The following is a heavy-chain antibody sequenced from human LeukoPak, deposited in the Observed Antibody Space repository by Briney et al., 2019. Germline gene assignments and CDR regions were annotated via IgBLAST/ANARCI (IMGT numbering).Heavy chain of an antibody. V-gene: IGHV1-18*01. J-gene: IGHJ4*02. D-gene: IGHD3-10*01. CDR1: GYTFTSYG. Sequence: ASVKVSCKAPGYTFTSYGISWVRQAPGQGLEWMGWISAYNGNTNYAQKLQGRVTMTTDTSTSTAYMELRSLRSDDTAVYYCARDVPYYYGSGSYYNGLPIDYWGQGTLVTVSS. CDR3: ARDVPYYYGSGSYYNGLPIDY. CDR2: ISAYNGNT.